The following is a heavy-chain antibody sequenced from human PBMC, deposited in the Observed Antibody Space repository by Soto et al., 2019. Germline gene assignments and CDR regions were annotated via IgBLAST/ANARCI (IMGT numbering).Heavy chain of an antibody. V-gene: IGHV1-2*02. CDR3: ARAPFYDSSNYRWFDP. D-gene: IGHD3-22*01. CDR2: INPGSGAT. Sequence: ASVKVSCKASGYKFTAYYMHWVRQAPGQGLEWMGWINPGSGATSYAQTFQGRVTMTTDTSTSTAYMELRSLRSDDTAVYYCARAPFYDSSNYRWFDPWGQGTQVTVSS. CDR1: GYKFTAYY. J-gene: IGHJ5*02.